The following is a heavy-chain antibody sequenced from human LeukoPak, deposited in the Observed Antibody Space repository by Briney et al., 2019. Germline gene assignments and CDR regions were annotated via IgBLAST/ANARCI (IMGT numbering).Heavy chain of an antibody. D-gene: IGHD2-2*01. J-gene: IGHJ4*02. Sequence: PGGSLRLSCAASGFTFSSYWMHWVRQPPGKGLVWVSRTNSDGSSTRYADSVKGRFTISRDNAKNTLYLQMNSLRAEDTAVYYCARKHQADYCGQGILGTASS. CDR1: GFTFSSYW. CDR3: ARKHQADY. CDR2: TNSDGSST. V-gene: IGHV3-74*01.